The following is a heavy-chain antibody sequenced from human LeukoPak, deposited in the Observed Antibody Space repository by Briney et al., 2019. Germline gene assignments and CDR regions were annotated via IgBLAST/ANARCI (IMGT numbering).Heavy chain of an antibody. CDR2: IAANGNDK. J-gene: IGHJ4*02. V-gene: IGHV3-7*03. Sequence: GGSLRLSCAASGFTFRKYWMAWVRQAPGRGLEWVATIAANGNDKDYEDALQGRFTISRDNARNSLSLRIDSLRAEDTAQYYCAREVFFQFNNWGQGALVTVSS. CDR3: AREVFFQFNN. CDR1: GFTFRKYW.